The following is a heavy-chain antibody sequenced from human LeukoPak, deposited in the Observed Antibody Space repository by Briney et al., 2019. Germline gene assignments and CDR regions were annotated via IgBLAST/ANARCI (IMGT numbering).Heavy chain of an antibody. D-gene: IGHD2-8*02. CDR1: GFTFSGSS. Sequence: GGSLRLSCAASGFTFSGSSMHWVRQASGKVLEWVGRIRSKANSYATAYAASVKGRFTISRDDSKKTAYLQMNSLKIEDTAVYYCARFRDGGVDFDYWGQGILVTVSS. V-gene: IGHV3-73*01. J-gene: IGHJ4*02. CDR2: IRSKANSYAT. CDR3: ARFRDGGVDFDY.